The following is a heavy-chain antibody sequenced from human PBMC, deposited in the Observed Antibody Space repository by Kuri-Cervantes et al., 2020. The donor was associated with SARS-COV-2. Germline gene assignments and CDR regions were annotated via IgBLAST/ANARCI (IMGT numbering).Heavy chain of an antibody. D-gene: IGHD6-19*01. J-gene: IGHJ5*02. V-gene: IGHV4-59*08. Sequence: SETLSLTCTVSGGSISSYYWSWIRQPPGKGLEWIGYIYYSGSTNYNPSLKSRVTISVDTSKNQFSLKLSSVTAADTAVYYCARHGSSSSGWNFNWFDPWGQGTLVTVSS. CDR3: ARHGSSSSGWNFNWFDP. CDR2: IYYSGST. CDR1: GGSISSYY.